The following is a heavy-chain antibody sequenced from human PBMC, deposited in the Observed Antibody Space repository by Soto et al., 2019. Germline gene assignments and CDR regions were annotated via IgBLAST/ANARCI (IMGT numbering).Heavy chain of an antibody. D-gene: IGHD6-19*01. Sequence: QVQLEQSGAEVKQPGSSVRVSCKTSGGTFSTYAINWVRQAPGQGLEWMGAIIPLFGTADDSQKFQGRVTITADESTSTAYMELSSLRSDDTAVYFCARPKGTYSSGYYDFDFWGQGTLVTVSS. J-gene: IGHJ4*02. CDR3: ARPKGTYSSGYYDFDF. CDR2: IIPLFGTA. CDR1: GGTFSTYA. V-gene: IGHV1-69*01.